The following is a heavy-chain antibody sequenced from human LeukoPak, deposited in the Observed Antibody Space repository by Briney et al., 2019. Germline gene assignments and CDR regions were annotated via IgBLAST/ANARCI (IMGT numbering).Heavy chain of an antibody. CDR3: AKSVVPAAIYYYYGMDV. V-gene: IGHV3-23*01. D-gene: IGHD2-2*01. Sequence: GVSLRLSCAASGFTFSSYAMSWVRQAPGKGLEWVSAISGSGGSTYYADSVKGRFTISRDNSKNTLYLQMNSLRAEDTAVYSCAKSVVPAAIYYYYGMDVWGQGTTVTVSS. J-gene: IGHJ6*02. CDR2: ISGSGGST. CDR1: GFTFSSYA.